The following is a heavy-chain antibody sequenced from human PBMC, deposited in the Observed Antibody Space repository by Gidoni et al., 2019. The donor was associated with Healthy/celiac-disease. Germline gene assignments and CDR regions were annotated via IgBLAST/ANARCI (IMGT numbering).Heavy chain of an antibody. Sequence: QVQLVESGGGVVQPGMSLRLSCAASGFTFSSYGMHCVRQAPGKGLEWVAVISYDGSNKYYADSVKGRFTISRDNSKNTLYLQMNSLRAEDTAVYYCAKDVVGYYDSSGYYFYYYYGMDVWGQGTTVTVSS. J-gene: IGHJ6*02. D-gene: IGHD3-22*01. CDR1: GFTFSSYG. CDR3: AKDVVGYYDSSGYYFYYYYGMDV. CDR2: ISYDGSNK. V-gene: IGHV3-30*18.